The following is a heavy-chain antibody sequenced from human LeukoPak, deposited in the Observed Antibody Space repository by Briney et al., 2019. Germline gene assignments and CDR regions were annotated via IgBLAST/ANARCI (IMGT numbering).Heavy chain of an antibody. CDR2: INPNSGGT. J-gene: IGHJ4*02. CDR3: ARDHRYSGYDCPLGY. V-gene: IGHV1-2*02. D-gene: IGHD5-12*01. CDR1: GYTFTGYY. Sequence: GASVKVSCKASGYTFTGYYMHWVRQAPGQGLEWMGWINPNSGGTNYTQKFQGRVTMTRDTSISTAYMELSRLRSDDTAVYYCARDHRYSGYDCPLGYWGQGTLVTVSS.